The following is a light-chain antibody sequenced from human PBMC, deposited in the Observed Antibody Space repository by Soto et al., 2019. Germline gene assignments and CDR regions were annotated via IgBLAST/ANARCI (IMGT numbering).Light chain of an antibody. CDR3: EQRRDWPLT. V-gene: IGKV3-11*01. J-gene: IGKJ5*01. CDR2: DAS. CDR1: QNVDMC. Sequence: EIVLTQSPVTLFLSPGERATLSCRASQNVDMCLAWYQQKPVQAPRLLIYDASNRATGTPARFSGSGSGTDLTLAISSLEPEDFAVYYCEQRRDWPLTFGQGTRLGIK.